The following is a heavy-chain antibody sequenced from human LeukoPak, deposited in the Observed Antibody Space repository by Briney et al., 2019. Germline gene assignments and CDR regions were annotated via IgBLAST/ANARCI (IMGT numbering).Heavy chain of an antibody. J-gene: IGHJ4*02. CDR3: ATGRYCSGGTCYSSLDF. Sequence: GESLKISCKGSGYSFSNYWIGWVRRMPGKGLEWMGTIYPGDSQATYSPSFEGQVAISVDKSITTAYLQWSSLKASDTAMYYCATGRYCSGGTCYSSLDFWGQGTLVTVSS. CDR1: GYSFSNYW. CDR2: IYPGDSQA. V-gene: IGHV5-51*01. D-gene: IGHD2-15*01.